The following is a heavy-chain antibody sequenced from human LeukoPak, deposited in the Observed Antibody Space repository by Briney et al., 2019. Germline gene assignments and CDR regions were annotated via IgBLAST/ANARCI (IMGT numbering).Heavy chain of an antibody. V-gene: IGHV4-39*01. CDR1: GGSISSSTYY. D-gene: IGHD4-17*01. Sequence: SETLSLTCTVSGGSISSSTYYWGWIRQPPGKGLEWIGSIYYSGSTYYNPSLKSRVTISVNTSKNQFSLKVNSVTAADTAVYYCARLGDYGAYLNWFDPWGRGTLVTVSS. CDR2: IYYSGST. CDR3: ARLGDYGAYLNWFDP. J-gene: IGHJ5*02.